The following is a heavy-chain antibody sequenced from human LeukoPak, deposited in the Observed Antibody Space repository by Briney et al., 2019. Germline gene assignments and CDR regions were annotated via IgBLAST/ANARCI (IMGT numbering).Heavy chain of an antibody. D-gene: IGHD4-17*01. V-gene: IGHV3-21*01. CDR1: GFTFSSYS. J-gene: IGHJ6*03. Sequence: PGGSLRLSCAASGFTFSSYSMNWVRQAPGKGLEWVSSISSSSSYIYYAESVKGRFTISRDNAKNSMYLQMNSPRSEDTAVYYCARESYGDYRYYYYMDVWGKGTTVTVSS. CDR2: ISSSSSYI. CDR3: ARESYGDYRYYYYMDV.